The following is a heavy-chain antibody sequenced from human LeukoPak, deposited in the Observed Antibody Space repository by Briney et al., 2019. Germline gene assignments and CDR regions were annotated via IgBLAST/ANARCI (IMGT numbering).Heavy chain of an antibody. CDR1: GYTFTGYY. Sequence: ASVKVSCKASGYTFTGYYMHWVRQAPGQGVGWMGWINPNSCGTNYAQKFQGRVTMTRDTSISTAYMELRRLSSDDTAVYYCASGSRFDYWGQGTLVTVSS. CDR2: INPNSCGT. J-gene: IGHJ4*02. CDR3: ASGSRFDY. V-gene: IGHV1-2*02.